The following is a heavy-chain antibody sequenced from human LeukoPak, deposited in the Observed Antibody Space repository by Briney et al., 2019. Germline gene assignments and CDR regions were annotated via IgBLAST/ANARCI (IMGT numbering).Heavy chain of an antibody. CDR3: ARFGKYYFDY. D-gene: IGHD3-10*01. V-gene: IGHV4-30-4*01. Sequence: SETLSLTCTVSGGSISSGDYYWSWIRQPPGKGLEWIGYIYYSGSTYYNPSLKSRVTISVDTSKSQFSLKLSSVTAADTAVYYCARFGKYYFDYWGQGTLVTVSS. CDR2: IYYSGST. CDR1: GGSISSGDYY. J-gene: IGHJ4*02.